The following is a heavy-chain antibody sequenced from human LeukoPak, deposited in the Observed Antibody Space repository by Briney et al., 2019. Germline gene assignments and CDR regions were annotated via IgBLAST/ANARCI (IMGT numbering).Heavy chain of an antibody. CDR2: INHSGST. Sequence: SETLSLTCAVYGGSFSGYYWSWIRQPPGKGLEWIGEINHSGSTNYNPSLKSRVTISVDTSKNQFSLKLSSVTAADTAVYYCARGLIAAAGTIFYWGQGTLVTVSS. CDR1: GGSFSGYY. D-gene: IGHD6-13*01. J-gene: IGHJ4*02. V-gene: IGHV4-34*01. CDR3: ARGLIAAAGTIFY.